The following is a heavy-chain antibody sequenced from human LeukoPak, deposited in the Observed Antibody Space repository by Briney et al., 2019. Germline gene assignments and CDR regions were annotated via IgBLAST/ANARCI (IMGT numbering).Heavy chain of an antibody. Sequence: GASVKVSCKASGYTFTGYYMHWVRQAPGQGLEWMGWINPNSGGTNYAQKFQGRVTMTWDTSISTAYMEVSRLTSDDTAVYYCARGTGTYYFDYWGQGTLVTVSS. CDR2: INPNSGGT. V-gene: IGHV1-2*02. CDR3: ARGTGTYYFDY. CDR1: GYTFTGYY. J-gene: IGHJ4*02. D-gene: IGHD1/OR15-1a*01.